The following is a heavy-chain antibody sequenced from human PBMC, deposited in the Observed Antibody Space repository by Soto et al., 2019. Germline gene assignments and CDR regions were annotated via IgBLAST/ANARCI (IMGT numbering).Heavy chain of an antibody. CDR2: ISAYNGNT. Sequence: ASVKVSCKASGYTFTSYGISWVRQAPGQGLEWMGWISAYNGNTNYAQKLQGRVTMTTDTSTSTAYMELRSLRSDDTAVYYCARTYCSGGSCYPYSFDYWGQGTLVTVSS. J-gene: IGHJ4*02. CDR3: ARTYCSGGSCYPYSFDY. V-gene: IGHV1-18*01. CDR1: GYTFTSYG. D-gene: IGHD2-15*01.